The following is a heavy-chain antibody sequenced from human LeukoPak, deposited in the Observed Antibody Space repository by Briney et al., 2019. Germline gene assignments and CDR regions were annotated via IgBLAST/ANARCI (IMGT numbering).Heavy chain of an antibody. J-gene: IGHJ5*02. CDR2: TYYRSRWGN. D-gene: IGHD2-2*01. CDR3: ARGLTQYDCFDP. Sequence: SQTLSLTCAISGDSVSNNIATWNWVRQSPSRGLEWLGRTYYRSRWGNDFAISVKSRITINPDTSRNQFSLQLNSVTPEDTAVYYCARGLTQYDCFDPWGQGILVTVSS. V-gene: IGHV6-1*01. CDR1: GDSVSNNIAT.